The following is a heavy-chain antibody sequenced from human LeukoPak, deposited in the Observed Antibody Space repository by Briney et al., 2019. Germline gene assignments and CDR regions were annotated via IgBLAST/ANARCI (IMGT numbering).Heavy chain of an antibody. D-gene: IGHD3-9*01. CDR3: ASLQYYDILTGYYNVGAFDI. Sequence: PSETLSLTCTVSGGSISSGGYYWSWIRQHPGKGLEWIGYIYYSGSTYYNPSLKSRVTISVDRSKNQFSLKLSSVTAADTAVYYCASLQYYDILTGYYNVGAFDIWGQGTMVTVSS. CDR2: IYYSGST. CDR1: GGSISSGGYY. J-gene: IGHJ3*02. V-gene: IGHV4-31*03.